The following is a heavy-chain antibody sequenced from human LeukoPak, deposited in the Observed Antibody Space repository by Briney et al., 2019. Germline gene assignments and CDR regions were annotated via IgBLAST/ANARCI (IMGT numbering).Heavy chain of an antibody. V-gene: IGHV3-7*01. CDR1: GFAFSSNW. D-gene: IGHD6-19*01. Sequence: GGSLRLSCAASGFAFSSNWMNWVRQAPGKGLEWVANIKQEGSEKYYVDSVKGRFTISRDNAKNSLYLQMNSLRAEDTAVYYCASGSGWISDIWGQGTMVTVSS. CDR3: ASGSGWISDI. J-gene: IGHJ3*02. CDR2: IKQEGSEK.